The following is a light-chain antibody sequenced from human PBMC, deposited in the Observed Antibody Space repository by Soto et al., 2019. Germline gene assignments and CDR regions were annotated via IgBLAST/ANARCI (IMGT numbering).Light chain of an antibody. J-gene: IGKJ1*01. CDR3: QQYNNWPQT. CDR1: QTIDNT. V-gene: IGKV3-15*01. Sequence: EIVMTQSPATLSLSPGERATLSCRASQTIDNTLAWYQRKPGQAPSLLIYGASTRATGIPARFSGSGSGTELTITISSLQSEDCEVYDCQQYNNWPQTFGQGTKVDIK. CDR2: GAS.